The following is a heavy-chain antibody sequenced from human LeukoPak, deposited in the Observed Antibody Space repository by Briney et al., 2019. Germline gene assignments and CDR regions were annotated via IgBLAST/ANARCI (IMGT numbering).Heavy chain of an antibody. J-gene: IGHJ3*02. CDR3: ARENYMGAFDI. Sequence: GGSLRLSCAASGFTITSYAMHWVRQAPGKGLEWVAGVSYDGSNKYYADSVMGRFTTSRDNSKNTLYVQMNSLRAEDTAVYYCARENYMGAFDIWGPGTLVTVSS. CDR2: VSYDGSNK. CDR1: GFTITSYA. D-gene: IGHD1-7*01. V-gene: IGHV3-30-3*01.